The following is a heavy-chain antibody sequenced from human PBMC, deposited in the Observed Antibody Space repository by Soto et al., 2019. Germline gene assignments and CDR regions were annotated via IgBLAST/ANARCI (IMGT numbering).Heavy chain of an antibody. CDR1: GGSISSYH. CDR2: VYYSGTT. J-gene: IGHJ5*02. CDR3: ARDRSGGYNWFDP. Sequence: SETLSLTCTVSGGSISSYHWSWIRQAPGKGLEWIGNVYYSGTTTYNPSLKSRVTISVDTSKNQFSLKLTSVTAADTAVYYCARDRSGGYNWFDPWGQGTLVTV. V-gene: IGHV4-59*13. D-gene: IGHD3-10*01.